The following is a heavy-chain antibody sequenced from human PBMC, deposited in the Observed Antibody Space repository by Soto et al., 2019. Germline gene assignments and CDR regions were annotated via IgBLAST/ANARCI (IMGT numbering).Heavy chain of an antibody. CDR1: GGYISSGGYY. J-gene: IGHJ5*02. CDR3: ARLLGNWFDP. Sequence: SETLSLTCTVSGGYISSGGYYWSWIRQHPGKGLEWIGYIYYSGSTYYNPSLKSRVTISVDTSKNQFSLKLSSVTAADTAVYYCARLLGNWFDPWGQGTLVTVSS. V-gene: IGHV4-31*03. CDR2: IYYSGST. D-gene: IGHD2-21*01.